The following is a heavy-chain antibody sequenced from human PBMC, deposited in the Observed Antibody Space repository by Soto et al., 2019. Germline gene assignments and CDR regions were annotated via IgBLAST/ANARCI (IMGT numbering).Heavy chain of an antibody. CDR1: GGTFSSYA. Sequence: SVKVSCKASGGTFSSYAISWVRQAPGQGLEWMGGIIPIFGTANYAQKFQGRVTITADESTSTAYMELRSLRSDDTAVYYCARDRRAYYYGMDVWGQGTTVTVSS. J-gene: IGHJ6*02. CDR3: ARDRRAYYYGMDV. CDR2: IIPIFGTA. V-gene: IGHV1-69*13.